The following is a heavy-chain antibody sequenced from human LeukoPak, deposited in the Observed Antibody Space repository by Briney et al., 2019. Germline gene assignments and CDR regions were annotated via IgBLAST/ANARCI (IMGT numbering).Heavy chain of an antibody. CDR1: GYTFTSYD. J-gene: IGHJ3*02. CDR2: MNPNSGNT. D-gene: IGHD2-2*02. V-gene: IGHV1-8*01. CDR3: ARMGLKYQLLYPDDAFDI. Sequence: ASVKVSCTASGYTFTSYDINWVRQATGQGLEWMGWMNPNSGNTGYAQKFQGRVTMTRNTSISTAYMELSSLRSEDTAVYYCARMGLKYQLLYPDDAFDIWGQGTMVTVSS.